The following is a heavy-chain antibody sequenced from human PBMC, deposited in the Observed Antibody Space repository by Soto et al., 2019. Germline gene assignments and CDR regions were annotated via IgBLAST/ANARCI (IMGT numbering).Heavy chain of an antibody. CDR2: LSDGGGST. J-gene: IGHJ6*02. CDR3: ARVNTIFGVPNHYYYYGMDV. CDR1: GFTFSNYA. Sequence: EVQLLESGGGLVQPGGSLRLSCAASGFTFSNYAMSWVRQAPGKGLEWVSGLSDGGGSTFYADSVKGRFTISRDNAKNTLYLQMSSLRAEDTAVYYCARVNTIFGVPNHYYYYGMDVWGQGTTVTVSS. V-gene: IGHV3-23*01. D-gene: IGHD3-3*01.